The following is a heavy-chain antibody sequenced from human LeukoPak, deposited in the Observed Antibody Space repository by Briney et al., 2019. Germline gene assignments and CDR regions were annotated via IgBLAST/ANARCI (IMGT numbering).Heavy chain of an antibody. CDR2: IYSGGST. D-gene: IGHD1-14*01. Sequence: GRSLRLSCAASGFTFSSYAMHWVRQAPGKGLEWVSVIYSGGSTYYADSVKGRFTISRDNSKNTLYLQMNSLRAEDTAVYYCASTPGRALPFDYWGQGTLVTVSS. J-gene: IGHJ4*02. V-gene: IGHV3-53*01. CDR3: ASTPGRALPFDY. CDR1: GFTFSSYA.